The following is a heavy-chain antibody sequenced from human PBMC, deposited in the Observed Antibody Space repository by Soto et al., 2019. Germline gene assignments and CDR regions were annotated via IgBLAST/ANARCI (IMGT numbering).Heavy chain of an antibody. CDR2: INPRDSAV. CDR3: ARPDCTQDVWYHRYGI. V-gene: IGHV5-51*01. Sequence: GAFQKICRKGFDYTFAAYWIGWVRQMPGKGLEWMGVINPRDSAVKYSPPFEGQVIISADKSINTDFLQWRSLKASDTAMYYCARPDCTQDVWYHRYGIWGQGTMVTVSS. J-gene: IGHJ3*02. D-gene: IGHD2-8*01. CDR1: DYTFAAYW.